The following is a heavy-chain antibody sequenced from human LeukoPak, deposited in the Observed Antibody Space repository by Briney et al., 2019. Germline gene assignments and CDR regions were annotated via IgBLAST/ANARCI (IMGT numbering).Heavy chain of an antibody. CDR1: GGTFISYA. CDR2: IIPIFGTA. CDR3: AIVVITDYYYYGMDV. V-gene: IGHV1-69*13. Sequence: ASVKVSCKASGGTFISYAISWVRQAPGQGLEWMGGIIPIFGTANYAQKFQGRVTITADESTSTAYMELSSLRSEDTAVYYCAIVVITDYYYYGMDVWGQGTTVTVSS. J-gene: IGHJ6*02. D-gene: IGHD3-22*01.